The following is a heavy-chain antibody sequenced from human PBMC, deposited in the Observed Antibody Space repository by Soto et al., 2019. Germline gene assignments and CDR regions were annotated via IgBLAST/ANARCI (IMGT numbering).Heavy chain of an antibody. J-gene: IGHJ4*02. V-gene: IGHV4-39*01. D-gene: IGHD2-8*01. CDR1: GGSVSNSNYY. CDR3: VSQRTSVLTQAYFDY. CDR2: VYYRGRS. Sequence: TLSLTCTVSGGSVSNSNYYWGWIRQSPGKGLEWIGSVYYRGRSYSKSSVKSRVTISVDTSKNQFSLNLNSVTASDTAVYYCVSQRTSVLTQAYFDYWGPGALVTVS.